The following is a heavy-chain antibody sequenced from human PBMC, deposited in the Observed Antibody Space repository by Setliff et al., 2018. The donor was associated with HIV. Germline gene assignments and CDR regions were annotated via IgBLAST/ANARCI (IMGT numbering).Heavy chain of an antibody. Sequence: PSETLSLTCTVSGGSITYYYWSWIRQPAGKGLEWIGRIYTSGSTNYNPSLKSRVTISVDTSKNQFSLKLSSVTAADTAVYFCARLRTTTVTAPFEYWGQGTLVTVS. D-gene: IGHD4-4*01. CDR2: IYTSGST. CDR3: ARLRTTTVTAPFEY. V-gene: IGHV4-4*07. J-gene: IGHJ4*02. CDR1: GGSITYYY.